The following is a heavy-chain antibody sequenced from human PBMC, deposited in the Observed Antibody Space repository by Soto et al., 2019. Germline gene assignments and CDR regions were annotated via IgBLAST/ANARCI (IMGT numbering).Heavy chain of an antibody. V-gene: IGHV1-46*03. CDR2: INPSGGST. Sequence: ASVKVSCKASGYTFTSHYMHWVRQAPGQGLEWMGIINPSGGSTSYAQKFQGRVTMTRDTSTSTVYMELSSLRSEDTAVYYCARRYYDILTGPDTDDAFDIWGQGTMVTVSS. D-gene: IGHD3-9*01. J-gene: IGHJ3*02. CDR1: GYTFTSHY. CDR3: ARRYYDILTGPDTDDAFDI.